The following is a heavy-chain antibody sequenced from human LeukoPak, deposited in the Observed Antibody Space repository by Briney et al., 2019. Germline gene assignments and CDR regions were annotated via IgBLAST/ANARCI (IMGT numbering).Heavy chain of an antibody. J-gene: IGHJ4*02. CDR1: GFTFSSHE. CDR3: ARRFDF. Sequence: GGSPRLSCAASGFTFSSHEMNWVRQAPGKGLEWVSYISSSGSTVYYADSVKGRFTISRDNAKNSLYLQLNSLRAEDTALYYCARRFDFWGQGTLVTVSS. CDR2: ISSSGSTV. V-gene: IGHV3-48*03.